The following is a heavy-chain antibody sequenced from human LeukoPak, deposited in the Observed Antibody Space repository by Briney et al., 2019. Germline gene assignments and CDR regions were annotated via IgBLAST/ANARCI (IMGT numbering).Heavy chain of an antibody. V-gene: IGHV4-59*01. J-gene: IGHJ4*02. CDR3: AREQYFDY. CDR2: IYYSGST. Sequence: SETLSLTCTVSGVSISSYYWSWIRQPPGKGLEWIGYIYYSGSTNYNPSLKSRVTISVDTSKNQFSLKLSSVTAADTAVYYCAREQYFDYWGQGTLVTVSS. CDR1: GVSISSYY.